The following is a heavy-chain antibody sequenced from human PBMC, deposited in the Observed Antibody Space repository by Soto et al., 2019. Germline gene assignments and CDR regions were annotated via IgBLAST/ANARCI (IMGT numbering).Heavy chain of an antibody. J-gene: IGHJ6*02. Sequence: QVQLQESGPGLVKPSGTLSLTCAVSGASISSTTTGDWWSWVRQPPGKGLEWIGEIHHSGSTNYIPSLKCGVAMSLDKSMNPFSLRLSSVTAADTAVYYCARSDSITMVRGVIIESSYYYGMDVWGQGTTVTVSS. CDR1: GASISSTTTGDW. D-gene: IGHD3-10*01. CDR3: ARSDSITMVRGVIIESSYYYGMDV. V-gene: IGHV4-4*02. CDR2: IHHSGST.